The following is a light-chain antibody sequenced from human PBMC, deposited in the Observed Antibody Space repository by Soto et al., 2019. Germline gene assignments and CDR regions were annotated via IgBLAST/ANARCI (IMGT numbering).Light chain of an antibody. CDR1: SSDVGGYNY. Sequence: QSALTQPPSASGSPGQSVTISCTGTSSDVGGYNYVSWYQQHPGKAPKLMIYGVTKRPSGVPDRFSGSKSGNTASLTVSGLQAEDEADDYCSSYAGSNNWVFGGGTKLTVL. CDR3: SSYAGSNNWV. J-gene: IGLJ3*02. V-gene: IGLV2-8*01. CDR2: GVT.